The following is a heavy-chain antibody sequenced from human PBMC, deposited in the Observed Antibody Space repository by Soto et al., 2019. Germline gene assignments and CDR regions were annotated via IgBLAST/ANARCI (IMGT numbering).Heavy chain of an antibody. CDR1: GFTFSSYA. CDR2: ISGSGGST. Sequence: GGSLRLSCAASGFTFSSYAMSWVRQAPGKGLEWVSAISGSGGSTYYADSVKGRFTISRDNSKNTLYLQMNSLRAEDTAVYYCAKGRLVQGGNYCDYWGQGTLVTVSS. CDR3: AKGRLVQGGNYCDY. D-gene: IGHD6-19*01. J-gene: IGHJ4*02. V-gene: IGHV3-23*01.